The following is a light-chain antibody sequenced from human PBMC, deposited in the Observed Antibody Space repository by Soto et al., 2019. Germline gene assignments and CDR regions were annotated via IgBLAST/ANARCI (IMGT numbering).Light chain of an antibody. V-gene: IGKV3-20*01. CDR1: QSVRNNF. CDR2: DAS. Sequence: EIVLTQSPGTLSLSPGERATLSCRASQSVRNNFLAWYQQKPGQAPRFLTSDASNRATGIPARFSGSGSGTDFTLTISSLQSEDFAVYTCQQYDNWPVTFGGGTKVDIK. CDR3: QQYDNWPVT. J-gene: IGKJ4*01.